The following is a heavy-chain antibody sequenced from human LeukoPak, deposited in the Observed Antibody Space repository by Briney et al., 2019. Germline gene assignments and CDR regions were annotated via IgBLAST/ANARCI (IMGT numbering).Heavy chain of an antibody. CDR3: ARDPIVGATTFDY. CDR1: GFTFSSYA. Sequence: GGSLRLSCAASGFTFSSYAMSWVRQAPGQGLEWVSYISSSSSSIYYVDSVKGRFTISRDNAKNSLYLQMNSLRDEDTAVYYCARDPIVGATTFDYWGQGTLVTVSS. V-gene: IGHV3-48*02. CDR2: ISSSSSSI. J-gene: IGHJ4*02. D-gene: IGHD1-26*01.